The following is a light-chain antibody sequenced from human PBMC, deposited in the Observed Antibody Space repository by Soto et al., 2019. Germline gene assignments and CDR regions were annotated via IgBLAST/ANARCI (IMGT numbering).Light chain of an antibody. CDR2: GAS. V-gene: IGKV3-20*01. CDR1: QRVSSSY. Sequence: EIVLTQSPGPLSLSPGERATLSCRASQRVSSSYLAWYQQKPGQAPRLLIYGASSRATGIPDRFSGSGSGTDFTLSISTLEREDCPLYYCQQDYNSPPFTFGPGTKVDI. CDR3: QQDYNSPPFT. J-gene: IGKJ3*01.